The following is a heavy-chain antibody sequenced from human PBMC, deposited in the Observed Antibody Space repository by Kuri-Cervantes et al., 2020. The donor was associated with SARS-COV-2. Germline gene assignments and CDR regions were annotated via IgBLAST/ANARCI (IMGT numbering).Heavy chain of an antibody. CDR3: AREVLLAVGAFDI. D-gene: IGHD2-8*02. CDR2: ISGSGGST. CDR1: GFTFSSYA. Sequence: GESLKISCAASGFTFSSYAMSWVRQAPGKGLEWVSAISGSGGSTYYADSVKGRFTISRDNSKNTLYLQMNSLRAEDTAVYYCAREVLLAVGAFDIRGQGTMVTVSS. J-gene: IGHJ3*02. V-gene: IGHV3-23*01.